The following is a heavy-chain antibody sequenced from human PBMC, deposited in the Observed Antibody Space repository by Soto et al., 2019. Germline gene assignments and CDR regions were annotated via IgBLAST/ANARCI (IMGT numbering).Heavy chain of an antibody. J-gene: IGHJ5*02. CDR3: ARHEFPPGAAAALLWTNWFDP. Sequence: SVKVSCKTSGGTFSNYGVNWVRQAPGQGLEWMGGIIPVFGTTNYAQKFQGRVTITADESTSITYMKLRSLRSEDTAIYYCARHEFPPGAAAALLWTNWFDPWGQGTLVT. CDR2: IIPVFGTT. CDR1: GGTFSNYG. D-gene: IGHD2-2*01. V-gene: IGHV1-69*13.